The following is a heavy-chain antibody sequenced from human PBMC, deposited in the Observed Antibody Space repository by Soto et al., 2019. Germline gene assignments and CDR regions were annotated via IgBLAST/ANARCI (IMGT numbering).Heavy chain of an antibody. J-gene: IGHJ6*03. V-gene: IGHV3-9*01. Sequence: EVQLVESGGGLVQPGRSLRLSCAASGFTFDDYSMHWVRQAPGQGLEWVSGIYWNSGIVGYADSVKGRFTISRDNAKNSLFLQMNSLRDEDTSLSYCVKDEAGYMDVWGKGTTVAVSS. CDR2: IYWNSGIV. CDR3: VKDEAGYMDV. CDR1: GFTFDDYS. D-gene: IGHD6-19*01.